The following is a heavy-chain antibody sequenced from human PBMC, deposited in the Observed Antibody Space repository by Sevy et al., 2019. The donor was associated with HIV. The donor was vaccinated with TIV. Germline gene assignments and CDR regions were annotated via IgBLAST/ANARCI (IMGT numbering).Heavy chain of an antibody. CDR2: IKPDGSDK. D-gene: IGHD6-19*01. CDR1: GFTFRTYW. Sequence: GGSLRLSCAASGFTFRTYWMSWVRQAPGKGLEWVANIKPDGSDKNYMDSVKGRFTISRDNAKNSLSLHVSSLRAEDTAVYYCARLYSHMPDSGWYDFFDHWGQGTLVTVSS. J-gene: IGHJ4*02. CDR3: ARLYSHMPDSGWYDFFDH. V-gene: IGHV3-7*01.